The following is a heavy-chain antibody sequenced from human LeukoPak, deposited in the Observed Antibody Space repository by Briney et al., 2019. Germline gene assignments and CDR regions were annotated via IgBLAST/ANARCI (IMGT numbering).Heavy chain of an antibody. J-gene: IGHJ4*02. V-gene: IGHV3-64*04. CDR1: GFTFNSYI. CDR3: ARVVLYYDFWSAYFHD. D-gene: IGHD3-3*01. Sequence: PGGSLRLSCSASGFTFNSYIMHWVRQAPGKGLEYVSAISSNGGSTYYADSVKGRFTISRDNSKNTLYLQMNSLRAEDTAAYYCARVVLYYDFWSAYFHDWGQGTLVTVSS. CDR2: ISSNGGST.